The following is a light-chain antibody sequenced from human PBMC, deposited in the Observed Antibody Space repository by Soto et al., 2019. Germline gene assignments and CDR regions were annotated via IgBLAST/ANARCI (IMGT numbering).Light chain of an antibody. CDR1: QSVSRN. CDR2: GAS. V-gene: IGKV3-15*01. Sequence: EIVMTQSPATLSVSPGERATLSCRASQSVSRNLAWYQQKPGQAPRLLIYGASTRATDIAARISGSGSGTEYTITIGRLQSEDFAVYYCQKYNKLPLTFGVGTNVEIK. CDR3: QKYNKLPLT. J-gene: IGKJ4*01.